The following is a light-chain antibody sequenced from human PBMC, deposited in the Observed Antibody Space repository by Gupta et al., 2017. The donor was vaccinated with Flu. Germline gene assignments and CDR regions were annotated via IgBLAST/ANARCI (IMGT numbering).Light chain of an antibody. CDR1: QSVRSST. CDR3: QQYGTSAALS. Sequence: TVSLSPGERATISCRVRQSVRSSTLAWYKQRPGQAPRLLSYGASSRAAGITDRFSGSGSGTDFTLSISRREPEDFAVYYCQQYGTSAALSCGGGTKVEIK. CDR2: GAS. J-gene: IGKJ4*01. V-gene: IGKV3-20*01.